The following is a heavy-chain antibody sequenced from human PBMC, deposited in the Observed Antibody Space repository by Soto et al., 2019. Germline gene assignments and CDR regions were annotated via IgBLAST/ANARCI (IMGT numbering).Heavy chain of an antibody. D-gene: IGHD3-10*01. Sequence: SETLSLTCTVSGGSISSGDYYWSWIRQPPGKGLEWIGYIYYSGSTYYNPSLKSRVTISVDTSKNQFSLKLSSVTAADTAVYYCARDTYYYGSGSHPWGQGTLVTVYS. CDR1: GGSISSGDYY. CDR3: ARDTYYYGSGSHP. CDR2: IYYSGST. V-gene: IGHV4-30-4*01. J-gene: IGHJ5*02.